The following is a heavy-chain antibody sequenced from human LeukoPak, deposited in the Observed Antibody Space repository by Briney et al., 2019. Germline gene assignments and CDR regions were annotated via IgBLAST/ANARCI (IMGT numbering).Heavy chain of an antibody. J-gene: IGHJ4*02. V-gene: IGHV4-59*01. Sequence: SETLSLTCTVSGGSISSYYWSWIRQPPGKELEWIGYIYYSGSTNYNPSLKSRVTISVDTSKNQFSLKLSSVTAADTAVYYCARDQGGGWLRGFYFDYWGQGTLVTVSS. CDR1: GGSISSYY. CDR2: IYYSGST. CDR3: ARDQGGGWLRGFYFDY. D-gene: IGHD5-12*01.